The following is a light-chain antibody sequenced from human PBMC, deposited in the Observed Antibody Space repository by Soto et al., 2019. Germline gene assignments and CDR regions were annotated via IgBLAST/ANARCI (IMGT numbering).Light chain of an antibody. CDR2: DVS. Sequence: QSALTQPASVSGSPGQSITISCTGSSSDVGGYDYVSWYQHHPGKAPKLMIHDVSNRPSGVSNRFSGSKSGNTASLTISGLQAEDEADYYCSSYTISSTPYVFVTGTKVTVL. CDR3: SSYTISSTPYV. CDR1: SSDVGGYDY. V-gene: IGLV2-14*03. J-gene: IGLJ1*01.